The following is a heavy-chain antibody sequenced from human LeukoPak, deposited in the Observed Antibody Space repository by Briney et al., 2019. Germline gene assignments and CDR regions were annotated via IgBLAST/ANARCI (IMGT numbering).Heavy chain of an antibody. CDR1: GGTFSSYT. CDR3: ARGSSSWDWFDP. V-gene: IGHV1-69*02. CDR2: IIPILGIA. Sequence: ASVKVSCKASGGTFSSYTIRWVRQAPGQGLEWMGRIIPILGIANYAQKFQGRVTITADKSTSTAYMELSSLRSEDTAVYYCARGSSSWDWFDPWGQGTLVTVSS. D-gene: IGHD6-13*01. J-gene: IGHJ5*02.